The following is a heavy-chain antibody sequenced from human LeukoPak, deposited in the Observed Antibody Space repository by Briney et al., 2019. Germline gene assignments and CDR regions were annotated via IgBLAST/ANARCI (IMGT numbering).Heavy chain of an antibody. Sequence: QSGGSLRLSCAASGFTFKTYSMVWVRKAPGKGLEWVSYISSGGGVIHYADSVKGRFTTSRENAQNSLYLQMNSLRDEDTAVYYCARVGVGTWASSWDHWGQGTLVTVSS. J-gene: IGHJ4*02. CDR2: ISSGGGVI. V-gene: IGHV3-48*02. D-gene: IGHD2-15*01. CDR3: ARVGVGTWASSWDH. CDR1: GFTFKTYS.